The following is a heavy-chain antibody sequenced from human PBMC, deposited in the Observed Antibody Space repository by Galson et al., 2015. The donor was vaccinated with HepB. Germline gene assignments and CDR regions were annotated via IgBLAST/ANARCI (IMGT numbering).Heavy chain of an antibody. CDR1: GFTFSSYA. Sequence: SLRLSCAASGFTFSSYAMSWVRQAPGKGLEWVSAISGSGGSTYYADSVKGRFTISRDNSKNTLYLQMNSLRAEDTAVYYCAKLGKDGVAGYYYYGMDVWGQGTTVPVSS. J-gene: IGHJ6*02. D-gene: IGHD2-15*01. CDR2: ISGSGGST. V-gene: IGHV3-23*01. CDR3: AKLGKDGVAGYYYYGMDV.